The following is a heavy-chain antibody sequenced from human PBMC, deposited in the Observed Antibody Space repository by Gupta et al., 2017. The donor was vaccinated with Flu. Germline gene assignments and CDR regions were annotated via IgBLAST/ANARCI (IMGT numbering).Heavy chain of an antibody. CDR2: IYYSGST. Sequence: QVQLQESGPGLVKPSETLSLTCTVSGGSISNNFWSWIRQPPGKGLEWIGCIYYSGSTNYNPSLKSRVTISVDTSKNQFSLKLRSVTAADTAVYYCARLTKYYDSSGYFLPGTAFDIWGQGTMVTVSS. CDR1: GGSISNNF. CDR3: ARLTKYYDSSGYFLPGTAFDI. D-gene: IGHD3-22*01. V-gene: IGHV4-59*01. J-gene: IGHJ3*02.